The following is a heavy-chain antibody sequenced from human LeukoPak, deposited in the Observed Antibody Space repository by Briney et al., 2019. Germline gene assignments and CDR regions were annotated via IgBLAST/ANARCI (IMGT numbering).Heavy chain of an antibody. V-gene: IGHV3-21*01. D-gene: IGHD2-2*03. CDR3: ARDLDIVVVPASWFYP. J-gene: IGHJ5*02. Sequence: GGSLRLSCAASGFTFSTYSMIWVRQAPGRGLEWVSSISSSSKYIYYADSVKGRFTISRDDAKNSLSLQMNSLRAEDTAVYYCARDLDIVVVPASWFYPWGQGTLVTVSS. CDR1: GFTFSTYS. CDR2: ISSSSKYI.